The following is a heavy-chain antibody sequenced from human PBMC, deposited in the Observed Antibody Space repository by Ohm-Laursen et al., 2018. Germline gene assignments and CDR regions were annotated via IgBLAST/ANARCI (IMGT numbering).Heavy chain of an antibody. CDR1: GGSIRSYY. V-gene: IGHV4-4*07. D-gene: IGHD3-10*01. CDR3: ARDREVRGVIMDYFDY. J-gene: IGHJ4*02. Sequence: TLSLTCTVSGGSIRSYYWSWIRQPAGKGLEWIGRIYPSGSTNYNPSLKSRVSMSVDTSKNQFSLKLSSVTAADTAAYYCARDREVRGVIMDYFDYWGQGTLVTVSS. CDR2: IYPSGST.